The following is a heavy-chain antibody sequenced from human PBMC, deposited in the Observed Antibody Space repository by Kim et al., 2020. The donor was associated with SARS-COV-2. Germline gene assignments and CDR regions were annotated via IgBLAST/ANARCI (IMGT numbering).Heavy chain of an antibody. CDR2: ISWDGGST. J-gene: IGHJ6*02. CDR1: GFTFDDYT. CDR3: AKDITVALWPTKNIAAVHWSYYYGMDV. Sequence: GGSLRLSCAASGFTFDDYTMHWVRQAPGKGLEWVSLISWDGGSTYYADSVKGRFTISRDNSKNSLYLQMNSLRTEDTALYYCAKDITVALWPTKNIAAVHWSYYYGMDVWGQGTTVTVSS. V-gene: IGHV3-43*01. D-gene: IGHD6-13*01.